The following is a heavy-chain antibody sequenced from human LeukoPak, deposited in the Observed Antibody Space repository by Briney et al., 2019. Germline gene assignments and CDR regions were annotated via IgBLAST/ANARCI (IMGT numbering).Heavy chain of an antibody. CDR2: IYNSGST. V-gene: IGHV4-59*12. CDR3: ARVRCSGGSCPYYCYYYYMDV. D-gene: IGHD2-15*01. CDR1: GDSFSYFY. Sequence: SETLSLTCTVSGDSFSYFYWSWIRQPPGKGPEWIGYIYNSGSTNYNPSLKSRVTISVDKSKNQFSLKLRFVAAADTAVYYCARVRCSGGSCPYYCYYYYMDVWGKGTTVTVSS. J-gene: IGHJ6*03.